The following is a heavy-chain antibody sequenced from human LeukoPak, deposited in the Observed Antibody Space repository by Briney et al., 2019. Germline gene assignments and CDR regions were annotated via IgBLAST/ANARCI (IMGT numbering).Heavy chain of an antibody. CDR2: INAGNGNT. D-gene: IGHD1-26*01. V-gene: IGHV1-3*01. Sequence: GASVKVSCKASGYTFTNYAMHWVRQAPGQRLEWMGWINAGNGNTKYSQKFQGRVTITRDTSASTAYMELSSLRSEDTAVYFCARDPRVGLYVFDIWGQGTMVTVSS. CDR3: ARDPRVGLYVFDI. CDR1: GYTFTNYA. J-gene: IGHJ3*02.